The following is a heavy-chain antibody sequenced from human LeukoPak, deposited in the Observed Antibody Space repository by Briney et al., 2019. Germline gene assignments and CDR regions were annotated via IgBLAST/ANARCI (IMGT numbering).Heavy chain of an antibody. J-gene: IGHJ6*03. CDR2: IYYSGST. V-gene: IGHV4-61*05. Sequence: SETLSLTCTVSGGSISSSSYYWGWIRQPPGKGLEWIGYIYYSGSTNYNPSLKSRVTISVDTSKNQFSLKLSSVTAADTAVYYCARAQIRGGYYYGSGGNYYMDVWGKGTTVTISS. CDR3: ARAQIRGGYYYGSGGNYYMDV. D-gene: IGHD3-10*01. CDR1: GGSISSSSYY.